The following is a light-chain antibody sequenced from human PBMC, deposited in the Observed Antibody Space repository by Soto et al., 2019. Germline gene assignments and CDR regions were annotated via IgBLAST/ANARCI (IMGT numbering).Light chain of an antibody. CDR3: ASYAGSNLVV. CDR1: SSDIGNYNY. V-gene: IGLV2-8*01. J-gene: IGLJ2*01. Sequence: QSALTQPPSASGSPGQSVTISCTGTSSDIGNYNYVSWYQQHPDRAPKLMIYDVTKRPSGVPDRFSGSKSGNTASLTVSGLQAEEEAEYYCASYAGSNLVVFGGGTKLTVL. CDR2: DVT.